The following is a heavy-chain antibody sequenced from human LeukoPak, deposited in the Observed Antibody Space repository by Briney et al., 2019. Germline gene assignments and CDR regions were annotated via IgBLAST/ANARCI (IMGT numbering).Heavy chain of an antibody. CDR2: ISGSGYST. V-gene: IGHV3-23*01. CDR1: GFTVSSNY. D-gene: IGHD4-17*01. Sequence: GGSLRLSCAASGFTVSSNYMSWVRQAPGKGLEWVSGISGSGYSTYYADSVKGRFTISRDNSKNTLYLQMDSLRAEDTAVYYCAKDLVDGDYVWGQGTLVTVSS. CDR3: AKDLVDGDYV. J-gene: IGHJ4*02.